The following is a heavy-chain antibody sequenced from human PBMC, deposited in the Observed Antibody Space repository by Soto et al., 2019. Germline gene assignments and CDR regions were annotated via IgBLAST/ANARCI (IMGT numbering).Heavy chain of an antibody. J-gene: IGHJ6*02. CDR1: GYTFTSYG. CDR2: ISAYNGNT. CDR3: AREERITFFGVVIITYGMDV. Sequence: ASVKVSCKASGYTFTSYGISWVRQAPGQGLEWMGWISAYNGNTNYAQKLQGRVTMTTDTSTSTAYMELRSLRSDDTAVYYCAREERITFFGVVIITYGMDVWGQGTTVTVSS. V-gene: IGHV1-18*01. D-gene: IGHD3-3*01.